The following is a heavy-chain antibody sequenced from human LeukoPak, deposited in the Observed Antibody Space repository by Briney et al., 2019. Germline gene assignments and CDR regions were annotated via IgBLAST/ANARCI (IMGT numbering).Heavy chain of an antibody. V-gene: IGHV3-9*03. J-gene: IGHJ6*03. Sequence: PGRSLRLSCAASGFTFDDYAMHWVRQAPGKGLEWVSGISWNSGSIGYADSVKGRFTISRDNAKNSLYLQMNSLRAEDMALYYCAKGARPENYYYYYMDVWGKGTTVTVSS. CDR1: GFTFDDYA. CDR3: AKGARPENYYYYYMDV. D-gene: IGHD6-6*01. CDR2: ISWNSGSI.